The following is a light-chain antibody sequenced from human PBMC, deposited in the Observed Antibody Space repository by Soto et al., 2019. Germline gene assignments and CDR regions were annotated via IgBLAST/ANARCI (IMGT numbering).Light chain of an antibody. Sequence: IHLTQSPSFWSASAGDRVTITCRPSQAVPNNMAWYQQKPGKPPKLLIYEESTLHSGVPSRFSGRKSGTQFTLTIDSLQPEDFATYYCQQVKSYPRTFGGGTKLDI. CDR2: EES. CDR3: QQVKSYPRT. CDR1: QAVPNN. V-gene: IGKV1-9*01. J-gene: IGKJ4*02.